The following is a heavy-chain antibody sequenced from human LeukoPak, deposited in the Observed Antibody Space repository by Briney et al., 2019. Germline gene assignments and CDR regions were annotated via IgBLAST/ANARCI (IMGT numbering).Heavy chain of an antibody. CDR2: IIPIFGTA. D-gene: IGHD3-16*01. J-gene: IGHJ6*03. CDR3: ARGFGGVIYYYYYMDV. Sequence: SVKVSCKASGGTFSSYAISWVRQAPGQGLEWMGGIIPIFGTANYAQKFQGRVTITTDESTSTAYMELSSLRPEDTAVYYCARGFGGVIYYYYYMDVWGKGTTVTVSS. CDR1: GGTFSSYA. V-gene: IGHV1-69*05.